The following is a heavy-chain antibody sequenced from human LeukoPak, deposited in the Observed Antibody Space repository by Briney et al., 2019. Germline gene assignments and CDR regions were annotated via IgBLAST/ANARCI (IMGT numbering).Heavy chain of an antibody. Sequence: GGSLRLSCAASGFTFSTYEMNWVRQAPGKGLEWVSYISSSGSTTYYADSVKGRLTVSRDNAKNSLYLQMDSLRAEDTAVYYCVRILEGYSYYMDAWGKGTTVIVSS. J-gene: IGHJ6*03. CDR2: ISSSGSTT. CDR3: VRILEGYSYYMDA. CDR1: GFTFSTYE. V-gene: IGHV3-48*03.